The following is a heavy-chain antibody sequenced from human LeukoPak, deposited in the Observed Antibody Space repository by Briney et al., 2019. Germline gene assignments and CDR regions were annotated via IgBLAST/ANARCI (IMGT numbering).Heavy chain of an antibody. V-gene: IGHV1-8*01. CDR3: ARDLTIAVAGDFDC. Sequence: GASVKVSCKASGYTFTSYDINWVRQATGQGLEWMGWMNPNSGNTGYAQKFQGRVTMTRNTSISTAYMELSSLRSEDTAVYYCARDLTIAVAGDFDCWGQGTLVTVSS. CDR2: MNPNSGNT. CDR1: GYTFTSYD. J-gene: IGHJ4*02. D-gene: IGHD6-19*01.